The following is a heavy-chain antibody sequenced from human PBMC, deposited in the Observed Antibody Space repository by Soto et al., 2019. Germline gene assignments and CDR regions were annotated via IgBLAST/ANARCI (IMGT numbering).Heavy chain of an antibody. CDR1: GFTFSNAW. Sequence: GGSLRLSCAASGFTFSNAWINWVRQAPGKGLEWVGRIKSKTDGGTTDYAEPVKGRFAISRDDSNNMVYLQMNSLKIEDTAVYFCAKSYGYNHGFDPWGQGTLVTVSS. D-gene: IGHD5-12*01. CDR2: IKSKTDGGTT. V-gene: IGHV3-15*07. J-gene: IGHJ5*02. CDR3: AKSYGYNHGFDP.